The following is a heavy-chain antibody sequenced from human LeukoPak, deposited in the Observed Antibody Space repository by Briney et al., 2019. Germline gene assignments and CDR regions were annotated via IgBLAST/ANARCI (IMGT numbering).Heavy chain of an antibody. V-gene: IGHV3-7*03. CDR1: GFTFSSYW. Sequence: GGSLRLSCVASGFTFSSYWMSWVRRAPGKGLEWVANIEQDGSEKYYVDSVKGRFTISRDNAKKSLYLQINSLRAEDTAVYYCATKSGNYYNYWGQGTLVTVSS. D-gene: IGHD1-26*01. CDR3: ATKSGNYYNY. J-gene: IGHJ4*02. CDR2: IEQDGSEK.